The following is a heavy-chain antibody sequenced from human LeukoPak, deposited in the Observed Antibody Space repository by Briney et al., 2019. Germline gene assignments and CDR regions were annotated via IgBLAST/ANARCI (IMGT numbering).Heavy chain of an antibody. CDR2: IYHSGST. J-gene: IGHJ6*03. Sequence: SETLSLTCTVSGYSISSGYYWGWIRQPPGKGLEWIGSIYHSGSTYYNPSLKSRVTISVDTSRNQFTLKLSSVTAADTAVYYCARLATVTTTSWGWYYMDVWGKGTTVTVSS. CDR3: ARLATVTTTSWGWYYMDV. CDR1: GYSISSGYY. V-gene: IGHV4-38-2*02. D-gene: IGHD4-11*01.